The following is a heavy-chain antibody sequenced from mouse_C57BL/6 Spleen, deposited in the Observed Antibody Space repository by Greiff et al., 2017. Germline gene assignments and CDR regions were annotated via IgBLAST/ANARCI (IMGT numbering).Heavy chain of an antibody. Sequence: EVQLQESGPGMVKPSQSLSLTCTVTGYSITSGYDWHWIRHFPGNKLEWMGYISYSGSTNYNPSLKSRISITHDTSKNHFFLKLNSVTTEDTATYYCARWDYDGFAYWGQGTLVTVSA. CDR1: GYSITSGYD. CDR2: ISYSGST. CDR3: ARWDYDGFAY. J-gene: IGHJ3*01. V-gene: IGHV3-1*01. D-gene: IGHD2-4*01.